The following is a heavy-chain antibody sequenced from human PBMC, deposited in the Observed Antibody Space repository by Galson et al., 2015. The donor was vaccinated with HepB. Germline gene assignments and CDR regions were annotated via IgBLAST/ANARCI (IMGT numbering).Heavy chain of an antibody. CDR2: ISFYNNKT. CDR3: ARVRYFDRPLPPYGLDV. V-gene: IGHV1-18*01. Sequence: SVKVSCKASGYTFTSYGIGWVRQAPGQGPEWMGWISFYNNKTNYAQNFQGRVTMTTDTSTTTAYLEVRSLRSDDAAVFYCARVRYFDRPLPPYGLDVWGQGTTVTVSS. D-gene: IGHD3-9*01. J-gene: IGHJ6*02. CDR1: GYTFTSYG.